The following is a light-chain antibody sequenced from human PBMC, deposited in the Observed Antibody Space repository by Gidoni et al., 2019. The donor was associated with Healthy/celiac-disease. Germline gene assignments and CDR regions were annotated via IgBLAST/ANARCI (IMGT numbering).Light chain of an antibody. V-gene: IGLV2-14*01. J-gene: IGLJ1*01. Sequence: HSALTQPASVSGSPGQSITISCTGTSSDVGGYNYVSWYQQHPGKAPNLMIYEVSNRPSGVSNRFSGSKSGNTASLTISGLQAEDEADYYCSSDTSSSTLVFGTGTKVTVL. CDR1: SSDVGGYNY. CDR3: SSDTSSSTLV. CDR2: EVS.